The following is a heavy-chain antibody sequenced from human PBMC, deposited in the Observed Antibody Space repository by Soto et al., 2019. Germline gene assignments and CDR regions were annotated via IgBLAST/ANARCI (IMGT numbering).Heavy chain of an antibody. D-gene: IGHD3-22*01. CDR2: IYYSGST. V-gene: IGHV4-59*12. J-gene: IGHJ3*02. Sequence: SETLSLTCTVSCGSIRSYYCSWILQPPGKGLEWIGYIYYSGSTNYNPSLKSRVTISVDTSKNQFSLKLSSVTAADTAVYYCAREYYYDLEGGGAFDIWGQGTMVTVS. CDR1: CGSIRSYY. CDR3: AREYYYDLEGGGAFDI.